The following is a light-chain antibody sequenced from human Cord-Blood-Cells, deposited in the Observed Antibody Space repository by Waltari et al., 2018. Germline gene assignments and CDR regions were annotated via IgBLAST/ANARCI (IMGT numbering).Light chain of an antibody. CDR2: EVS. Sequence: DIVMTQTPLSLSVTPGQPASISCKSSQSLLHSDGKTYLYWYLQKPGQSPQLLIYEVSSRFDGVPGRFSGSGSGTNFTLKISRVEAEDVGVTYCVQGIHLPLSFGGGTKVEI. CDR3: VQGIHLPLS. CDR1: QSLLHSDGKTY. J-gene: IGKJ4*01. V-gene: IGKV2-29*02.